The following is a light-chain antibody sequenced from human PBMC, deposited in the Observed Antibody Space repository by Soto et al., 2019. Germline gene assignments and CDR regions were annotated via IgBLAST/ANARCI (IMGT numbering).Light chain of an antibody. V-gene: IGLV2-14*01. CDR2: DVG. Sequence: QSVLAQPASVSGSPGQSITISCTGTSSDVGGYNYVSWYQQHPGKAPKLMIYDVGNRPSGVSNRFSGSKSGNTASLTISGLQVEDEADYYCSSYTSSSTYVFGTGTKVTVL. J-gene: IGLJ1*01. CDR1: SSDVGGYNY. CDR3: SSYTSSSTYV.